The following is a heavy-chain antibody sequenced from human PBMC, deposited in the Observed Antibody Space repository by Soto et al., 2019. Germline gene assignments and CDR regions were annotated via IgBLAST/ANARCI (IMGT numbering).Heavy chain of an antibody. CDR3: ARGLDPVAGRDY. V-gene: IGHV1-8*01. Sequence: QVQLVQSGAEVKKPGASVKVTCKASGYTCTSYDINWVRQATGQGLEWLGWMNPNSGNTGYAQKFQGRVTMTRNTSISTAYMELSSLRSEDTAVYYCARGLDPVAGRDYWGQGTLVTVSS. CDR2: MNPNSGNT. D-gene: IGHD6-19*01. CDR1: GYTCTSYD. J-gene: IGHJ4*02.